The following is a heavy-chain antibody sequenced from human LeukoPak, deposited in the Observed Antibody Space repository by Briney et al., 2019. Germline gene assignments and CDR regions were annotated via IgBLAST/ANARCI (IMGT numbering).Heavy chain of an antibody. CDR2: ISGSGGST. CDR3: AKVGIAAAFFDY. CDR1: GFTFSSYG. V-gene: IGHV3-23*01. Sequence: GGSLRLSCAASGFTFSSYGMSWVRQAPGKGLEWVSAISGSGGSTYYADSVKGRFTIPRDNSKNTLYLQMNSLRAEDTAVYYCAKVGIAAAFFDYWGQGTLVTVSS. D-gene: IGHD6-13*01. J-gene: IGHJ4*02.